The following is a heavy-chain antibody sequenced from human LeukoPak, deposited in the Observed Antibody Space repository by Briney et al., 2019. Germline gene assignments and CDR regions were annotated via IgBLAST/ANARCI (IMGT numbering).Heavy chain of an antibody. CDR1: GYTFTSYG. J-gene: IGHJ4*02. D-gene: IGHD3-3*01. Sequence: ASVKVSCKASGYTFTSYGISWVRQAPGQGLEWMGWISAYNGNTNYAQKLQGRVTMTTDTSTSTAYMELRSLRSDDTAVYYCARADDFWSGYFSEHLDYWGQGTLVTVSP. V-gene: IGHV1-18*01. CDR2: ISAYNGNT. CDR3: ARADDFWSGYFSEHLDY.